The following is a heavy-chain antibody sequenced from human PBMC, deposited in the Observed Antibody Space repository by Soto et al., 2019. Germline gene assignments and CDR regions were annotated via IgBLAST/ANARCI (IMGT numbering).Heavy chain of an antibody. CDR1: GGSFSGYY. J-gene: IGHJ6*03. D-gene: IGHD2-2*01. Sequence: PSETLSLTCAVYGGSFSGYYWSWIRQPPGKGLEWIGEINHSGSTNYNPSLKSRVTISVDTSKNQFSLKLSSVTAADTAVYYCARGYSRYCSSTSCSRIVRYYYYYMDVWGKGTTVTVSS. V-gene: IGHV4-34*01. CDR3: ARGYSRYCSSTSCSRIVRYYYYYMDV. CDR2: INHSGST.